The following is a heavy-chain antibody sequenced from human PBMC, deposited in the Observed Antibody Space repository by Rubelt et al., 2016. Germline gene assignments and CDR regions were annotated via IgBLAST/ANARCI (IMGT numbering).Heavy chain of an antibody. CDR1: GFSLSTSGMC. J-gene: IGHJ4*02. CDR2: IDWDDDK. Sequence: QVTLRESGPALVKPTQTLTLTCTFSGFSLSTSGMCVSWIRQPPGKALEWLALIDWDDDKYYSTSLKTRLTISKDTSKNQGVLTMPNMDPVDTATYYCSRIAVAGTGFDYWGQGTLVTVSS. CDR3: SRIAVAGTGFDY. V-gene: IGHV2-70*01. D-gene: IGHD6-19*01.